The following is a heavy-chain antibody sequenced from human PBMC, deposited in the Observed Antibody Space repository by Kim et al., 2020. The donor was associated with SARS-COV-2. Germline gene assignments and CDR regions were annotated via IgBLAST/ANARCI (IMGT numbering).Heavy chain of an antibody. CDR2: IYKSGRT. J-gene: IGHJ5*02. Sequence: SETLSLTCTVSGGSISSYYWSWIRQPPGKGLEWIGYIYKSGRTNYIPSLKSRVTTSVDTSKNQFSLKLSSVTAADTAVYYCARDQYSSSWYSRWFDPWGQGTLVTVSS. CDR3: ARDQYSSSWYSRWFDP. CDR1: GGSISSYY. D-gene: IGHD6-13*01. V-gene: IGHV4-59*01.